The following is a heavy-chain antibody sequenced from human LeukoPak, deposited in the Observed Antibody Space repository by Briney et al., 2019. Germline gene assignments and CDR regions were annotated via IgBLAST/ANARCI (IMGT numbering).Heavy chain of an antibody. D-gene: IGHD4-23*01. CDR1: GFTFSNYW. CDR3: ASRNYGGSPVPLDF. CDR2: INQDGSEE. V-gene: IGHV3-7*01. Sequence: GGSLRLSCVASGFTFSNYWMTWVRQVPGKGLEWVASINQDGSEEYYVDSVKGRFTISRDNAQNSLYLQMNSLRADGTAVYYCASRNYGGSPVPLDFWGQGTLVTVSS. J-gene: IGHJ4*02.